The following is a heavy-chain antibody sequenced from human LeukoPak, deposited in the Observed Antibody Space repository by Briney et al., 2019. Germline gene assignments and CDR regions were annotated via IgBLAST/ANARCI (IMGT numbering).Heavy chain of an antibody. CDR2: ISAYNGNT. D-gene: IGHD6-13*01. CDR1: GYIFTSYG. CDR3: AREYSSSWLRYFDY. V-gene: IGHV1-18*01. Sequence: ASVKVSCKASGYIFTSYGISWVRQAPGQGLEWMGWISAYNGNTNYAQKFQGRVTMTRDTSTSTVYMELSSLRSEDTAVYYCAREYSSSWLRYFDYWGQGTLVTVSS. J-gene: IGHJ4*02.